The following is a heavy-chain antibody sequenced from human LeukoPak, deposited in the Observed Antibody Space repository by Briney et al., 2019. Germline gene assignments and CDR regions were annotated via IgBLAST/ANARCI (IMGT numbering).Heavy chain of an antibody. Sequence: PGGSLRLSCAASGFTFSSYAMSWVRQAPGKGLEWVSAISGSGGSTYYADSVKGRFTISRDNSKNTLYLQMNSLRAEDTAVYCCAKAIVSGYGYYFDYWGQGTLVTVSS. D-gene: IGHD5-12*01. V-gene: IGHV3-23*01. CDR1: GFTFSSYA. J-gene: IGHJ4*02. CDR3: AKAIVSGYGYYFDY. CDR2: ISGSGGST.